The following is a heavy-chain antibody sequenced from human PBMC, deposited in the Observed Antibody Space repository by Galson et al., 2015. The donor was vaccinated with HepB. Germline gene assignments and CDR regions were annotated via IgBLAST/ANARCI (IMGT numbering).Heavy chain of an antibody. CDR1: GFTFSSYA. Sequence: SLRLSCAASGFTFSSYAMHWVRQAPGKGLEWVAVISYDGSNKYYADSVKGRFTISRDNSKNTLYLQMNSLRAEDTAVYYCARDLLGQLWYPVDYYYYYGMDVWGQGTTVTVSS. V-gene: IGHV3-30-3*01. CDR2: ISYDGSNK. D-gene: IGHD5-18*01. CDR3: ARDLLGQLWYPVDYYYYYGMDV. J-gene: IGHJ6*02.